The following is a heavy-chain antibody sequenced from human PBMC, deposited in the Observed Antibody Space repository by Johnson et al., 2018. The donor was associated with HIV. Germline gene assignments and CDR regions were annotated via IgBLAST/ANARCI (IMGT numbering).Heavy chain of an antibody. CDR2: IYSGGST. Sequence: VQLVESGGGLVQPGGSLRLSCASSGFTVSSNYMSWVRQAPGKGLEWVSVIYSGGSTYSADSVKGRFTISRDNSKNTLYLQMNILRAEDTAVYYCARTRQGAFDIWGQGTMVTVSS. CDR1: GFTVSSNY. CDR3: ARTRQGAFDI. J-gene: IGHJ3*02. V-gene: IGHV3-66*02.